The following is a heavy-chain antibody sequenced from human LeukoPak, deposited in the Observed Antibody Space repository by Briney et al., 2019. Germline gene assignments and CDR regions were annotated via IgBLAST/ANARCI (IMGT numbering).Heavy chain of an antibody. V-gene: IGHV4-31*03. CDR3: ARWAEGAPYSSSSNNWFDP. CDR1: GGSISSGGYY. D-gene: IGHD6-6*01. CDR2: IYYIGST. Sequence: PSETLSLTCTVSGGSISSGGYYWSWLRQHPGKGLEWIGYIYYIGSTYYNPSLKSRVTISVDTSKNQFSLKLSSVTAADTAVYYCARWAEGAPYSSSSNNWFDPWGQGTLVTVSS. J-gene: IGHJ5*02.